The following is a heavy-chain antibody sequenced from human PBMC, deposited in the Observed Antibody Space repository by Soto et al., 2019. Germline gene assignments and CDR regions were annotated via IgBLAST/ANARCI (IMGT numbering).Heavy chain of an antibody. Sequence: GGSLRLSCAASGFTFSSYAMSWVRQAPGKGLKWVSAISGSGGSTYYADSVKGRFTISRDNSKNTLYLQMTSLRSEDTAVYYCARVMLPYYDFWSGSHYYYYMDVWGKGTTVTVSS. CDR2: ISGSGGST. J-gene: IGHJ6*03. CDR3: ARVMLPYYDFWSGSHYYYYMDV. CDR1: GFTFSSYA. D-gene: IGHD3-3*01. V-gene: IGHV3-23*01.